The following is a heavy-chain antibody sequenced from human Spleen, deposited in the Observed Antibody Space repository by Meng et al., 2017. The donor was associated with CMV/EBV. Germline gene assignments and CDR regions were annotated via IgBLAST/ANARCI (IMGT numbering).Heavy chain of an antibody. CDR2: IYKTGPT. CDR3: ARSSSRAENFQH. CDR1: GFSVSKND. J-gene: IGHJ1*01. V-gene: IGHV3-66*02. Sequence: SCPASGFSVSKNDMNWVRQAPGRGLEWVSIIYKTGPTYYADSVKGRFTVSRDNSENMFYLQMNSLRPEDTAVYYCARSSSRAENFQHWGQGTLVTVSS. D-gene: IGHD6-6*01.